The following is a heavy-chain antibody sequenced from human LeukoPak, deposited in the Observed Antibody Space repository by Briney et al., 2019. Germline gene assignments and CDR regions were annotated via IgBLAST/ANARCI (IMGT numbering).Heavy chain of an antibody. CDR2: ISSSSSYI. V-gene: IGHV3-21*01. J-gene: IGHJ4*02. CDR3: ARDRDGDYGVLDY. Sequence: KPGGSLRLSCAASGFTFSSYSMNWVRQAPGKGLEWVSSISSSSSYIYYADSVKGRFTISRDNAKNLLYLQMNSLRAEDTAVYYCARDRDGDYGVLDYWGQGTLVTVSS. CDR1: GFTFSSYS. D-gene: IGHD4-17*01.